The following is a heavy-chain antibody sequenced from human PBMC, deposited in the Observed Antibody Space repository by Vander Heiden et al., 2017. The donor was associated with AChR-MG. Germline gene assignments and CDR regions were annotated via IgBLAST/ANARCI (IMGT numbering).Heavy chain of an antibody. V-gene: IGHV4-39*01. CDR2: LYSGST. D-gene: IGHD2-2*01. J-gene: IGHJ5*02. Sequence: QLQLQESGPGLVKPSETLSLTCTVSGGSISSSSYYWGWIRQPPREGAGVDWEYLYSGSTYYNPSLKSRVTISVDTSKNQFSLKLSSVTAADTAVYYCARGEYQLLYNWFDPWGQGTLVTVSS. CDR1: GGSISSSSYY. CDR3: ARGEYQLLYNWFDP.